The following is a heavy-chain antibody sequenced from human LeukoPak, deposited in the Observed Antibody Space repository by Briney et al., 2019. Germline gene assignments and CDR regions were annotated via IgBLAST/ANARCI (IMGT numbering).Heavy chain of an antibody. CDR2: ISVYNGNT. Sequence: ASAKVSCKTSGYTFITFGITWVRQAPGQGLEWMGWISVYNGNTNYAQKFQGRVTMTTDTSTRIASMELRSLRSDDTAVYYCARVVGATIEYYFDYWGQGTLVTVSS. J-gene: IGHJ4*02. D-gene: IGHD1-26*01. CDR3: ARVVGATIEYYFDY. V-gene: IGHV1-18*01. CDR1: GYTFITFG.